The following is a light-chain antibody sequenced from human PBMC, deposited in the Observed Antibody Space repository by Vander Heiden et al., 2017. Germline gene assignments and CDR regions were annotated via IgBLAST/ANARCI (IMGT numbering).Light chain of an antibody. J-gene: IGLJ3*02. Sequence: QSALTQPRSVSGSPGQSVTISCTGTSSDVGAYNYVSWYQQHPGKAPKPMIYDVSKRPSGVPDRFSGSKSGTTASLTISGLQAEDEADYYCCSFAGSYTWVFGGGTKLTVL. CDR3: CSFAGSYTWV. CDR2: DVS. V-gene: IGLV2-11*01. CDR1: SSDVGAYNY.